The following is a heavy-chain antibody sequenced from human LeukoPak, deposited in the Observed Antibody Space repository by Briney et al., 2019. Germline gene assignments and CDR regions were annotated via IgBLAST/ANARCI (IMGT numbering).Heavy chain of an antibody. J-gene: IGHJ3*02. V-gene: IGHV1-18*04. D-gene: IGHD1-14*01. CDR3: ASIMHDAFDI. CDR2: ISAYNGNT. Sequence: ASVKVSCKASGYTFTSYYMHWVRQAPGQGLEWMGWISAYNGNTNYAQKLQGRVTMTTDTSTSTAYMELRSLRSDDTAVYYCASIMHDAFDIWGQGTMVTVSS. CDR1: GYTFTSYY.